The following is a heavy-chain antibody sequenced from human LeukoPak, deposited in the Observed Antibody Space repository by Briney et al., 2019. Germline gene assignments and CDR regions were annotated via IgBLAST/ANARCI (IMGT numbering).Heavy chain of an antibody. CDR2: INPNSGGT. J-gene: IGHJ4*02. V-gene: IGHV1-2*02. D-gene: IGHD6-13*01. Sequence: EASVKVSCKASGYTFTGYYMHWVRQAPGQGLEWMGWINPNSGGTNYAQKFQGRVTMTRDTSISTAFMDLSRLRSDDTALYYCARKLPYSSSWYSFDYWGQGTLVTVSS. CDR3: ARKLPYSSSWYSFDY. CDR1: GYTFTGYY.